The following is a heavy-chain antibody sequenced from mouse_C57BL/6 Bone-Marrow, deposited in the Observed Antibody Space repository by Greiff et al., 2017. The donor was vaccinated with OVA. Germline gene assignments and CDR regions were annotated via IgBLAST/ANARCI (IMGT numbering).Heavy chain of an antibody. Sequence: QVQLQQSGAELAKPGASVKLSCKASGYTFTSYWMHWVKQRPGQGLEWIGYINPSSGYTTYNQKFKDKATLTAAKSSSTAYMQLSSLTYEDSAVYYCARSGVTLGAYWGQGTLVTVSA. V-gene: IGHV1-7*01. D-gene: IGHD4-1*01. J-gene: IGHJ3*01. CDR2: INPSSGYT. CDR3: ARSGVTLGAY. CDR1: GYTFTSYW.